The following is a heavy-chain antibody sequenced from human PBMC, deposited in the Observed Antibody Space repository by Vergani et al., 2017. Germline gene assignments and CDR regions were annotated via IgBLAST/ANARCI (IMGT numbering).Heavy chain of an antibody. Sequence: QVQLQESGPGLVKPSQTLSLTCTFSGGSISCGGYYWSWIRQHPGKGLEWIGYIYYSGSTYYNPSLKSRVTISVETSKNQFSLKLSSVTAADTAVYYCARDYDSSSWYYFDYWGQGTLVTVSS. D-gene: IGHD6-13*01. J-gene: IGHJ4*02. CDR2: IYYSGST. CDR3: ARDYDSSSWYYFDY. CDR1: GGSISCGGYY. V-gene: IGHV4-31*03.